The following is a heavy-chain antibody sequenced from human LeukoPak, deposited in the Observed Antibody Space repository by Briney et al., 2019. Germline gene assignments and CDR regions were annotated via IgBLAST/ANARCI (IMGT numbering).Heavy chain of an antibody. CDR2: ITTDGRRT. D-gene: IGHD2-2*01. CDR1: GFTISNQW. Sequence: GGSLRLSCAASGFTISNQWMHWVRQAPGKGLVWVSRITTDGRRTDYAASVQGRFTISRDNVKNTLYLQMNTLRPDDTAVYYCVSEVEVVPATMGAYYYYDMDVWGKGTTVTVSS. CDR3: VSEVEVVPATMGAYYYYDMDV. J-gene: IGHJ6*03. V-gene: IGHV3-74*01.